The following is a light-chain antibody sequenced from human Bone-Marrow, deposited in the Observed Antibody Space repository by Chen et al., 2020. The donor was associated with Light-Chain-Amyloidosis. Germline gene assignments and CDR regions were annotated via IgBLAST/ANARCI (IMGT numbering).Light chain of an antibody. CDR2: EDD. CDR1: SGSIATNY. J-gene: IGLJ3*02. CDR3: QSYQGSSQGV. V-gene: IGLV6-57*01. Sequence: NFMLTQPHSVSESPGKTVIISCTRSSGSIATNYVQWYQQRPGSSPTTVIYEDDQRPSGVPDRFSGSIDRSSNSASLTISGLKTEDVAEYYCQSYQGSSQGVFGGGTKLTVL.